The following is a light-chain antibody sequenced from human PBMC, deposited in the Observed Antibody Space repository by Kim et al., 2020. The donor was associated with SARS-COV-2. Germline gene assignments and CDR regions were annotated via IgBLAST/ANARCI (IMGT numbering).Light chain of an antibody. CDR2: DAS. CDR3: QQHSKLIT. Sequence: SLSPGEGATLSCRASQSVSSYLAWYQQRPGQAPRLLIYDASNRATGIPARFSGSGSGTDFTLTISSLEPEDFAVYYCQQHSKLITFGQGTRLEIK. J-gene: IGKJ5*01. V-gene: IGKV3-11*01. CDR1: QSVSSY.